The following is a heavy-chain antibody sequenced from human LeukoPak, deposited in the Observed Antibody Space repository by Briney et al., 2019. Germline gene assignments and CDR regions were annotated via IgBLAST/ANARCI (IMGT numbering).Heavy chain of an antibody. V-gene: IGHV4-59*01. Sequence: SETLSLTCTVSGGSISSYYWSWIRQPPGKGLEWIGYIHYSGSTNYNPSLKSRVTISVDTSKNQFSLKLSSVTAADTAVYYCARGTGSYFFDYWGQGTLVTVSS. CDR3: ARGTGSYFFDY. CDR1: GGSISSYY. J-gene: IGHJ4*02. CDR2: IHYSGST. D-gene: IGHD1-26*01.